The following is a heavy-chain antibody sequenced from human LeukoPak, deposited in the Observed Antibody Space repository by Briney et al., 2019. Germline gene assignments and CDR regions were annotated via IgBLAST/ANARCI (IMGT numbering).Heavy chain of an antibody. CDR3: ARGSRIAAAGTHFDY. CDR2: IIPIFGTA. V-gene: IGHV1-69*15. J-gene: IGHJ4*02. D-gene: IGHD6-13*01. Sequence: SVRVSCKASGGTFSSYAISWVRQAPGQGLEWMGRIIPIFGTANYAQKFQGRVTITADESTSTAYMELSSLRSEDTAVYYCARGSRIAAAGTHFDYWGQGTLVTVSS. CDR1: GGTFSSYA.